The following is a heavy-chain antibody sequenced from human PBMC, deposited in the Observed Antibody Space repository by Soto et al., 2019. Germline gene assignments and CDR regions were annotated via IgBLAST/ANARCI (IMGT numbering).Heavy chain of an antibody. D-gene: IGHD6-19*01. Sequence: SETLSLTCTVSGGSISSCGYYWSWIRQHPGKGLEWIGYIYYSGSTYYNSSLKSRVTISVDTSKNQLSLNLKSVTAADTAVYYCARFDSDPAGTLDYWGQGTLVTVSS. CDR2: IYYSGST. CDR1: GGSISSCGYY. J-gene: IGHJ4*02. V-gene: IGHV4-31*03. CDR3: ARFDSDPAGTLDY.